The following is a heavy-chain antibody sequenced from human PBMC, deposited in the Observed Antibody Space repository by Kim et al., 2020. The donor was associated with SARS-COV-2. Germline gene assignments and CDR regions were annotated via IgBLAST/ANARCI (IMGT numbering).Heavy chain of an antibody. V-gene: IGHV3-30*18. J-gene: IGHJ6*02. Sequence: GGSLRLSCAASGFTFSSYGMHWVRQAPGKGLEWVAVISYDGSNKYYADSVKGRFTISRDNSKNTLYLQMNSLRAEDTAVYYCAKDRIPPWRGYSYGVDYYYGMDVWGQGTTVTVSS. CDR1: GFTFSSYG. CDR2: ISYDGSNK. CDR3: AKDRIPPWRGYSYGVDYYYGMDV. D-gene: IGHD5-18*01.